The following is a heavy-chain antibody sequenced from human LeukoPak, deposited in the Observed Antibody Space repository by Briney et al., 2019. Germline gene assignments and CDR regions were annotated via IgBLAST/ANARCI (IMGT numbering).Heavy chain of an antibody. J-gene: IGHJ3*02. Sequence: GGSLRLSCAASGFTFSSYAMSWVRQAPGKGLEWVSAISGSGGSTYYADSVKGRFTISRDNSKTTLYLQMNSLRAEDTAVYYCAKSYYDSSGYRANDAFDIWGQGTMVTVSS. D-gene: IGHD3-22*01. CDR2: ISGSGGST. CDR1: GFTFSSYA. V-gene: IGHV3-23*01. CDR3: AKSYYDSSGYRANDAFDI.